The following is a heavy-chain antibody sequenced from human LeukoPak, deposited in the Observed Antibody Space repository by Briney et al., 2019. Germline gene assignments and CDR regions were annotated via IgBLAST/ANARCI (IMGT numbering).Heavy chain of an antibody. D-gene: IGHD1-1*01. CDR2: IIPVFGTA. CDR1: GGTFSSYA. Sequence: SVKVSCKASGGTFSSYAISWVRQAPGQGLEWMGGIIPVFGTASYAQKFQGRVTITADESTSTAYMELSSLRSEDTAVYYCASTPDWYNWNDVPYYFDYWGQGTLVTVSS. V-gene: IGHV1-69*13. CDR3: ASTPDWYNWNDVPYYFDY. J-gene: IGHJ4*02.